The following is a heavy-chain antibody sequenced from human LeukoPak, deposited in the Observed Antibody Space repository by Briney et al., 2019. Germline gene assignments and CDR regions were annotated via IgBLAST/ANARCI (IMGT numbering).Heavy chain of an antibody. J-gene: IGHJ4*02. CDR2: ISDNGGGT. D-gene: IGHD4/OR15-4a*01. CDR1: GFIFRNYA. V-gene: IGHV3-23*01. CDR3: AKESGALGAPLYGY. Sequence: DPGGSLRLSCGASGFIFRNYAMSWVRQAPGEGLEWVSGISDNGGGTYYADSVKGRFTISRDNSKNMLYLQMNSLRAEDTAVYYCAKESGALGAPLYGYWGQGILVTGSS.